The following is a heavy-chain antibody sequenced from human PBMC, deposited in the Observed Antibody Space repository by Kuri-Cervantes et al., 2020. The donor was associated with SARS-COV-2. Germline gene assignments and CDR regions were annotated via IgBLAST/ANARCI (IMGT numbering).Heavy chain of an antibody. Sequence: GESLKISCAASGFTFSSYWMSWVRQAPGKGLEWVANIKQDGSEKYYVDSVKGRFTISRDNAKNSLYLQMNSLRAEDTAVYYCARDGGVAAGPSNWFDPWGQGTLVTVSS. CDR3: ARDGGVAAGPSNWFDP. CDR2: IKQDGSEK. J-gene: IGHJ5*02. CDR1: GFTFSSYW. D-gene: IGHD6-13*01. V-gene: IGHV3-7*01.